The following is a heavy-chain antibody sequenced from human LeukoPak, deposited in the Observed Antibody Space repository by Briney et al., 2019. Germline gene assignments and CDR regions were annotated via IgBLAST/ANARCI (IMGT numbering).Heavy chain of an antibody. D-gene: IGHD2-2*01. Sequence: GRSLRLSCAASGFTFSSYGMHWVRQAPGKGLEWVAVISYDGSNKYYADSVKGRFTISRDNSKHTLYLQMNSLRAEDTAVYYCSKWKAIVLVPAARSPIDYWGQGTLVTVSS. CDR2: ISYDGSNK. J-gene: IGHJ4*02. CDR1: GFTFSSYG. CDR3: SKWKAIVLVPAARSPIDY. V-gene: IGHV3-30*18.